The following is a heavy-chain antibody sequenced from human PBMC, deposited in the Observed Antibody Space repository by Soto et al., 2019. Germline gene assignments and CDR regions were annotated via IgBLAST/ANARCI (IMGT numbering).Heavy chain of an antibody. D-gene: IGHD1-7*01. Sequence: SDTLSLTCTVSGGSLNSYYWSWIRQPPGKGLEWIGYIYYTGSTNYNPSLKSRLTISVDTSNNHFSLKLTSVTAADTAVYFCARHYRSTGTTWGNWFDPWGHGTQDTVSS. CDR2: IYYTGST. CDR3: ARHYRSTGTTWGNWFDP. J-gene: IGHJ5*02. CDR1: GGSLNSYY. V-gene: IGHV4-59*08.